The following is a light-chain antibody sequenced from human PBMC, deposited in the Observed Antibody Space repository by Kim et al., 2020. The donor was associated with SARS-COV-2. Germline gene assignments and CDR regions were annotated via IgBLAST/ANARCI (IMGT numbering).Light chain of an antibody. J-gene: IGKJ4*01. CDR2: DAS. Sequence: DIPMTQSPSSLSASVGDRVTITCQASRDIGNYVNWYQQKPGKAPKLLIYDASNLDTGVPSRFSGSGSGTRFTLTISSLQPEDIATYYCQQYDLLLTVGGGTKVDI. CDR3: QQYDLLLT. V-gene: IGKV1-33*01. CDR1: RDIGNY.